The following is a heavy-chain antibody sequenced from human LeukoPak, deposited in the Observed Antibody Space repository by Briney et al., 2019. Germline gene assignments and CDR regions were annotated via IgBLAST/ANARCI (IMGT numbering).Heavy chain of an antibody. CDR1: GGSLSSSSYY. D-gene: IGHD2-2*01. J-gene: IGHJ5*01. CDR2: IYYIGST. CDR3: AREGGDIVVVPAANWFDS. Sequence: SETLSLTCTVSGGSLSSSSYYWGWIRQPPGKGLEWIGSIYYIGSTYYNPPLKSRVTISVDTSKNQFSLKLSSVTAADTAVYYCAREGGDIVVVPAANWFDSWGQGTLVTVSS. V-gene: IGHV4-39*02.